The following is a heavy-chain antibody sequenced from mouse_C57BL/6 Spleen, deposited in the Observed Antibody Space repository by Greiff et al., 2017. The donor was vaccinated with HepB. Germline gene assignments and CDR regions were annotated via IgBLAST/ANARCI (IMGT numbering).Heavy chain of an antibody. V-gene: IGHV1-80*01. CDR2: IYPGDGDT. J-gene: IGHJ2*01. CDR3: ARNLYYYGSSLYYFDY. Sequence: VQLQQSGAELVKPGASVKISCKASGYAFSSYWMNWVKQRPGKGLEWIGQIYPGDGDTNYNGKFKGKATLTADKSSSTAYMQLSSLTSEDSAVYFCARNLYYYGSSLYYFDYWGQGTTLTVSS. D-gene: IGHD1-1*01. CDR1: GYAFSSYW.